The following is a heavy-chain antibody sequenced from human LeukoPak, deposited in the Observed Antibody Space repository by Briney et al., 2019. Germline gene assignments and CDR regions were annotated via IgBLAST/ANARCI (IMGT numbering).Heavy chain of an antibody. CDR3: ARVPYDSSGFDY. J-gene: IGHJ4*02. D-gene: IGHD3-22*01. CDR1: GFTFTSYS. CDR2: ISSSSSYI. V-gene: IGHV3-21*01. Sequence: PGGSLRLSCAASGFTFTSYSMNWVRQAPGKGLEWVSSISSSSSYIYYADSVKGRFTISRDNAKNSLYLQMNSLRAEDTAVYYCARVPYDSSGFDYWGQGTLVTVSS.